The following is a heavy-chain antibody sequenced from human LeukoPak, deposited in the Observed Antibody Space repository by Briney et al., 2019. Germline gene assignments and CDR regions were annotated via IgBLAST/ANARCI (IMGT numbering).Heavy chain of an antibody. CDR1: GFTFSSYW. V-gene: IGHV3-33*08. CDR3: ARGAFYYDTSGPAGAFDI. CDR2: IWYDGSNK. Sequence: GGSLRLSCAASGFTFSSYWMSWVRQAPGKGLEWVAVIWYDGSNKYYADSVKGRFTISRDNSKNTLYLQMNSLRAEDTAVYYCARGAFYYDTSGPAGAFDIWGQGTMVTVSS. J-gene: IGHJ3*02. D-gene: IGHD3-22*01.